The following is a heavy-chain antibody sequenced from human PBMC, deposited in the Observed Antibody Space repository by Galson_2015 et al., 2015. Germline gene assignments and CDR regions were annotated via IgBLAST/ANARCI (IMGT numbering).Heavy chain of an antibody. J-gene: IGHJ4*02. CDR1: GFTFDDYA. CDR2: ISWNSGSI. V-gene: IGHV3-9*01. CDR3: ARAYYYYGSGSYPAGY. Sequence: SLRLSCAASGFTFDDYAMHWVRQAPGKGLEWVSGISWNSGSIGYADSVKGRFTISRDNAKNSLYLQMNSLRAEDTAVYYCARAYYYYGSGSYPAGYWGQGTLVTVSS. D-gene: IGHD3-10*01.